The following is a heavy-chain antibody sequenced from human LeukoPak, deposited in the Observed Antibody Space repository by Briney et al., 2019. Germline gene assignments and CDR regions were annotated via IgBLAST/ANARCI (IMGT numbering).Heavy chain of an antibody. CDR1: GGSFSGYY. D-gene: IGHD3-10*01. CDR2: INHSGST. Sequence: SETLSLTCAVYGGSFSGYYWSWIRQPPGKGLEWIGEINHSGSTNYNPSLKSRVTISVDTSKNQFSLKLSSVTAADTAVYYCARIITMVRGVIHYYYYMDVWGKGTTVTISS. J-gene: IGHJ6*03. V-gene: IGHV4-34*01. CDR3: ARIITMVRGVIHYYYYMDV.